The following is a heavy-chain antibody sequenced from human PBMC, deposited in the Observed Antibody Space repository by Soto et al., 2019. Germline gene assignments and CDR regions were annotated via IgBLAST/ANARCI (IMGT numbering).Heavy chain of an antibody. CDR3: ARRRSYRPGCYYYYMDV. V-gene: IGHV3-30*03. J-gene: IGHJ6*03. Sequence: GGSLRLSCAASGFTFSSYGMHWVRQAPGKGLEWVAVISYDGSNKYYADSVKGRFTISRDNSKSTLYLQMNSLRAEDTAVYYCARRRSYRPGCYYYYMDVWGKGTTVTVSS. CDR1: GFTFSSYG. D-gene: IGHD1-26*01. CDR2: ISYDGSNK.